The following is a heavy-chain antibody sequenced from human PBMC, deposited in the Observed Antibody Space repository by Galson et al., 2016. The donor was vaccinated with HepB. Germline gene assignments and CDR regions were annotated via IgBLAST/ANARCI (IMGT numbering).Heavy chain of an antibody. Sequence: SVKVSCKASGYTFTDYAMHWVRQAPGQRLEWMGWINAGNGYTKYSQKLQGRVTITRDTSASTAYMELSSLTSDDTAVFYCVRGGYDAYNYNYWGQGTLVTVSS. CDR1: GYTFTDYA. V-gene: IGHV1-3*01. CDR2: INAGNGYT. D-gene: IGHD5-24*01. J-gene: IGHJ4*02. CDR3: VRGGYDAYNYNY.